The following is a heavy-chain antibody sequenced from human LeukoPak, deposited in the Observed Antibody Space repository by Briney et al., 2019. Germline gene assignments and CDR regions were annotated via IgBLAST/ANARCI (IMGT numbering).Heavy chain of an antibody. CDR2: IKQDGSEK. V-gene: IGHV3-7*01. D-gene: IGHD3-10*02. J-gene: IGHJ6*04. CDR3: AELGITMIGGV. Sequence: GGSLRLSCAASGFTFSRYWMSWVRQAPGKGLEWVANIKQDGSEKDYVDSVKGRFTISRDNAKNSLYLQMNSLRAEDTAVYYCAELGITMIGGVWGKGTTVTISS. CDR1: GFTFSRYW.